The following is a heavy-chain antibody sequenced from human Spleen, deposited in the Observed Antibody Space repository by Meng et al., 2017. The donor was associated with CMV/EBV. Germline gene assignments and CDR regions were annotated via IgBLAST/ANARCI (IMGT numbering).Heavy chain of an antibody. Sequence: GESLKISCAASGFTFSSFAMHWIRQAPGKGLEWVALVSYDGKTNYYADSVKGRFTISRDNSRNTLYLQMNGLRAEDTAVYYCAKDKAMEMDVWGQGTTVTSP. D-gene: IGHD1-1*01. CDR2: VSYDGKTN. V-gene: IGHV3-30*07. CDR3: AKDKAMEMDV. CDR1: GFTFSSFA. J-gene: IGHJ6*02.